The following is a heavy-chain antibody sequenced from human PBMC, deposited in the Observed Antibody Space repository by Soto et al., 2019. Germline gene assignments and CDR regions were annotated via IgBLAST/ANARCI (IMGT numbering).Heavy chain of an antibody. D-gene: IGHD5-18*01. Sequence: GXSVKVSFKVSGSTFTSNGIRWVRQAPGQGLEWMGWISTYNEDMDSAPQLQGRLTMTTDTSTTTAYMELTNLKSDDTALYYCAYVGGYSTGDYSFDVWGQGTPVTVSS. CDR1: GSTFTSNG. V-gene: IGHV1-18*04. CDR2: ISTYNEDM. CDR3: AYVGGYSTGDYSFDV. J-gene: IGHJ4*02.